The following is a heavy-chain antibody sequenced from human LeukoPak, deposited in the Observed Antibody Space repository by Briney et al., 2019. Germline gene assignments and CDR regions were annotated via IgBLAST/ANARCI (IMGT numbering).Heavy chain of an antibody. CDR2: IYYSGNT. V-gene: IGHV4-59*01. D-gene: IGHD4-17*01. Sequence: SEPLSLTCTVSGGSISSYYWSWIRQPPGKGLEWIGYIYYSGNTNYNPSLKSRVTISVDTSKNQFSLQLSSVTAADTAVYYCARVIGDYVRYYYYYMDVWGKGTTVTVSS. CDR3: ARVIGDYVRYYYYYMDV. CDR1: GGSISSYY. J-gene: IGHJ6*03.